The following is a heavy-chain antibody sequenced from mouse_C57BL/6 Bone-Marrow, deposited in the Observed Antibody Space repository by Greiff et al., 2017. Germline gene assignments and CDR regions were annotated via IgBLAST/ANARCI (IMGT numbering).Heavy chain of an antibody. J-gene: IGHJ4*01. CDR2: ISYDGSN. D-gene: IGHD1-1*02. CDR1: GYSFTSGYY. CDR3: ARGTMAMDY. V-gene: IGHV3-6*01. Sequence: EVKLQESGPGLVKPSPSLSLSCSATGYSFTSGYYWNWIRQFPGNKLEWMGNISYDGSNNYNPSLKNRISITRDTSKDPFFLKLNSVTTEDTATYDCARGTMAMDYWGQGTSVTVSS.